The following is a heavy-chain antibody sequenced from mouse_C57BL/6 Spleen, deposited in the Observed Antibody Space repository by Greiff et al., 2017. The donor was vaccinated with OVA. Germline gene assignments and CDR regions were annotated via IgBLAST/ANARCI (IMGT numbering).Heavy chain of an antibody. D-gene: IGHD1-1*01. CDR1: GYTFTSYW. Sequence: QVQLQQPGAELVMPGASVKLSCKASGYTFTSYWMHWVKQRPGQGLEWIGEIDPSDSYTNYNQKFKGKSTLTVDKSSSTAYMQLSSLTSEDSAVYYCASGVVAPHWYFDGWGTGTTVTVSS. V-gene: IGHV1-69*01. CDR3: ASGVVAPHWYFDG. CDR2: IDPSDSYT. J-gene: IGHJ1*03.